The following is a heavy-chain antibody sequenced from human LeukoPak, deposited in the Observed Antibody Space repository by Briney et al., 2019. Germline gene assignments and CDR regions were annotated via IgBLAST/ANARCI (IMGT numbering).Heavy chain of an antibody. CDR2: IYYSGST. D-gene: IGHD3-22*01. Sequence: SETLSLTCTVSGGSISSGGYYWSWIRQHPGKGLEWIGYIYYSGSTYYNPSLKSRVTISVDTSKNQFSLKLSSVTAADTAVYYCARGPSYYYDTSGYYPYWGQGTLVTVSS. J-gene: IGHJ4*02. CDR1: GGSISSGGYY. CDR3: ARGPSYYYDTSGYYPY. V-gene: IGHV4-31*03.